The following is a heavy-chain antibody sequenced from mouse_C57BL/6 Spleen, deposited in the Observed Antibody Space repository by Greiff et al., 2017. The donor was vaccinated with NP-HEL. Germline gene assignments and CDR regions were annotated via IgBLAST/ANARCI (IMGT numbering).Heavy chain of an antibody. V-gene: IGHV14-3*01. CDR1: GFNIKNTY. J-gene: IGHJ3*01. Sequence: VQLQQSVAELVRPGASVKLSCTASGFNIKNTYMHWVKQRPEQGLEWIGRIDPANGNTKYAPKFQGKATIPADTSSNTAYLQRSSLTSEDTAIYYCARSRIQLRPRGFAYWGQGTLVTVSA. CDR3: ARSRIQLRPRGFAY. CDR2: IDPANGNT. D-gene: IGHD3-2*02.